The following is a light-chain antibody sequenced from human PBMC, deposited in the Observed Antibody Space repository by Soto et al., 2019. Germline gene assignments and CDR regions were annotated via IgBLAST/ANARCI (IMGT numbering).Light chain of an antibody. Sequence: DIPMTQSPSTLSASVGDRVTITCRASQTITTSLAWYQQKPGKAPKLLTYKASSLESGVPSRFSGSGSGTEFTLTISSLQPDDFATYYCQQYDSYSLRTFGQGTRVEI. CDR1: QTITTS. V-gene: IGKV1-5*03. CDR2: KAS. CDR3: QQYDSYSLRT. J-gene: IGKJ1*01.